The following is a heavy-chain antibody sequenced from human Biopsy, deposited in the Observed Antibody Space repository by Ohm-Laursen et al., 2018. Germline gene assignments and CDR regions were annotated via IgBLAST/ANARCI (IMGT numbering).Heavy chain of an antibody. CDR1: GDSVTKYY. V-gene: IGHV4-59*02. D-gene: IGHD4-11*01. CDR2: IYYSVMT. Sequence: TLSLTCPVSGDSVTKYYWSWIRQPPGKGLEWIGHIYYSVMTNYNPSLQSRVSISVDTSRNQVSLTLSSVTAADTAAYYCARDSGILNYGNFKYYHYYGMDVWGQGTKVTVSS. CDR3: ARDSGILNYGNFKYYHYYGMDV. J-gene: IGHJ6*02.